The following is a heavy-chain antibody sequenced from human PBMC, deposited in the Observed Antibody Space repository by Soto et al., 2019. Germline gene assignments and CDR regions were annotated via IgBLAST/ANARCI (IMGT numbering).Heavy chain of an antibody. V-gene: IGHV3-21*01. D-gene: IGHD3-3*01. CDR3: ARENYDFWSGYRPYYFDY. Sequence: GSLRLSCAASGFTFSSYSMNWVRQAPGKGLEWVSSISSSSSYIYYADSVKGRFTISRDNAKNSLYLQMNSLRAEDTAVYYCARENYDFWSGYRPYYFDYWGQGTLVTVSS. J-gene: IGHJ4*02. CDR2: ISSSSSYI. CDR1: GFTFSSYS.